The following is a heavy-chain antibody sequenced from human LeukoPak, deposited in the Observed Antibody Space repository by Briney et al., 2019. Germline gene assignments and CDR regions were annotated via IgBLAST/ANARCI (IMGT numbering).Heavy chain of an antibody. CDR1: GFTFSSYE. CDR2: ITGSGSTI. Sequence: PGGSLRLSCAASGFTFSSYEMNWVRQAPGKGPEWVSYITGSGSTIYYADSVKGRFTISRDNAKNSLYLQMNSLRAEDTAVYYCAREDIVATIGYWGQGTLVTVSS. CDR3: AREDIVATIGY. J-gene: IGHJ4*02. V-gene: IGHV3-48*03. D-gene: IGHD5-12*01.